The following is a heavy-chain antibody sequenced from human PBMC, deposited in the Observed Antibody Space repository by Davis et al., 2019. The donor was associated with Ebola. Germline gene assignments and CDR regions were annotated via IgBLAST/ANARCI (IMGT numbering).Heavy chain of an antibody. J-gene: IGHJ4*02. CDR1: GFTFSSYA. V-gene: IGHV3-48*03. CDR2: ISSSGSTI. CDR3: ARIVGAKEFDY. Sequence: PGGSLRLSCAASGFTFSSYAMSWVRQAPGKGLEWVSYISSSGSTIYYADSVKGRFTISRDNAKNSLYLQMNSLRAEDTAVYYCARIVGAKEFDYWGQGTLVTVSS. D-gene: IGHD1-26*01.